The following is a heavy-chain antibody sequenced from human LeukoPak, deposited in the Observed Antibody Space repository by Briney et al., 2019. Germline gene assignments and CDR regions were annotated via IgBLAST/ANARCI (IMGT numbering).Heavy chain of an antibody. Sequence: GGSLRLSCAASGFTFSSYSMNWVRQAPGKGLEWVSSISSSSSYIYYADSVKGRFTISRDNAKNSLYLQMNSLRAEDTAVYYCARDDRALYGSGSYYIPAFDYWGQGTLVTVSS. D-gene: IGHD3-10*01. CDR2: ISSSSSYI. J-gene: IGHJ4*02. CDR3: ARDDRALYGSGSYYIPAFDY. V-gene: IGHV3-21*01. CDR1: GFTFSSYS.